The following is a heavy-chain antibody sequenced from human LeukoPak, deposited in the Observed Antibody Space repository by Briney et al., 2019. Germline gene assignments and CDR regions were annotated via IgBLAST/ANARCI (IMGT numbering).Heavy chain of an antibody. J-gene: IGHJ4*02. Sequence: WIRQPPGKGLEWIGEINHSGSTNYNPSLKSRVTISVDTSKNQFSLKLSSVTAADTAVYYCARLRYCSGGSCAGGWGQGTLVTVSS. V-gene: IGHV4-34*01. CDR3: ARLRYCSGGSCAGG. D-gene: IGHD2-15*01. CDR2: INHSGST.